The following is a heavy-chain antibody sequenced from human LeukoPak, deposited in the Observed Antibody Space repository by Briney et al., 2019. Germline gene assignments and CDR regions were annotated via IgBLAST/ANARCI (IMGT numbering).Heavy chain of an antibody. CDR1: EFTFSSYA. Sequence: GGSLRLSCAASEFTFSSYAMSWVRQAPGKGLEWVSAISGSGGSTYYADSVKGRFTISRDNSKNTLYLQMNSLRAEDTAVYYCAKGIVGIAVAGTGYWGQGTLVTVSS. V-gene: IGHV3-23*01. D-gene: IGHD6-19*01. J-gene: IGHJ4*02. CDR2: ISGSGGST. CDR3: AKGIVGIAVAGTGY.